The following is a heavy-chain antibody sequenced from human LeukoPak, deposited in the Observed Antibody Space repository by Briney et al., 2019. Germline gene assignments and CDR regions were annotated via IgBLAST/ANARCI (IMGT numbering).Heavy chain of an antibody. D-gene: IGHD1-26*01. Sequence: GGSLRLSCAASGFTDSSNYMTWVRQPPGKGLEWLSVIYSGGDIYYADSVKGRFTISRDNSKNTLYLQMNSLRAEDTAVYYCARRSGEGYFDCWGQATLVGVCS. CDR2: IYSGGDI. J-gene: IGHJ4*02. CDR1: GFTDSSNY. CDR3: ARRSGEGYFDC. V-gene: IGHV3-66*01.